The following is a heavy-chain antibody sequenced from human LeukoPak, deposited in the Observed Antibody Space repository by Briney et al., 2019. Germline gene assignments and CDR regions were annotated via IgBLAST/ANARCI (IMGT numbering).Heavy chain of an antibody. Sequence: SETLSLTCAVYGGSFSGYYWSWIRQPPGKGLEWIVEINHSGSTNNNPSLKRRVTISVDTSKNQFPLQLSSVTAADTAVYYWASRYCSSTSCYRYYYGMDVWGQGTTVTVSS. CDR1: GGSFSGYY. CDR3: ASRYCSSTSCYRYYYGMDV. CDR2: INHSGST. D-gene: IGHD2-2*01. V-gene: IGHV4-34*01. J-gene: IGHJ6*02.